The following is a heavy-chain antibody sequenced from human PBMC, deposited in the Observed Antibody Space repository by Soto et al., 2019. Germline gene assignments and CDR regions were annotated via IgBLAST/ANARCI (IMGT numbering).Heavy chain of an antibody. D-gene: IGHD5-12*01. CDR3: ARSIYVDIVATTTFDY. CDR2: ISGSGGSR. Sequence: GGSLRLSCAASGFTFSNYAVTWVRRAPGKGLEWVSDISGSGGSRYYADSVKGRFTISGDNSKNTRYLQMNSLRAEDTAVYYCARSIYVDIVATTTFDYWGQGTLVTVSS. V-gene: IGHV3-23*01. J-gene: IGHJ4*02. CDR1: GFTFSNYA.